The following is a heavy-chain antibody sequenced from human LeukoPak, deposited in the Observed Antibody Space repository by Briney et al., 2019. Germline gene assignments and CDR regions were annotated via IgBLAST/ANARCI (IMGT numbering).Heavy chain of an antibody. CDR3: AKDPSDIVVVPAVTFDY. V-gene: IGHV3-23*01. CDR2: ISGSGGST. D-gene: IGHD2-2*01. Sequence: GGSLRLSCAASGFTFSSYAMSWVRQAPGKGLEWVSAISGSGGSTYYADSVKGRFTISRDNSKNTLYLQMNSLRAEDTAVYYCAKDPSDIVVVPAVTFDYWGQRTLVTVSS. CDR1: GFTFSSYA. J-gene: IGHJ4*02.